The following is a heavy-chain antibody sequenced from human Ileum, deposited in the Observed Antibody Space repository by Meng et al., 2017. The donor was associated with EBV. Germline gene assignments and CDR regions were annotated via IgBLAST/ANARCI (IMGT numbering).Heavy chain of an antibody. J-gene: IGHJ4*02. Sequence: QLELQGSGPGLLNPSETLSLTCTVSGGSISSSSYYWAWIRQPPGEGLEWIGSVVYSGTTYYTSSLKSRVSISVDTSKNQFSLKLSSVTAADTAVYYCARHHHSPTFDYWGQGTLVTVSS. D-gene: IGHD1-14*01. CDR1: GGSISSSSYY. CDR3: ARHHHSPTFDY. CDR2: VVYSGTT. V-gene: IGHV4-39*01.